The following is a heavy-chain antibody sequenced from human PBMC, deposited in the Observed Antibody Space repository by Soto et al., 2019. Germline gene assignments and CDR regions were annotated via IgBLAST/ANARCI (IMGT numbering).Heavy chain of an antibody. V-gene: IGHV3-30-3*01. CDR1: GFTYSTYT. CDR3: ARDYYESSGYQDAFDI. Sequence: GGSLRLSCASSGFTYSTYTMHWVRQAPGKGLEWVAVISYDGNNKFYADSVKGRFTISRDSTKQTLYLQMNSLRPDDTAMYYCARDYYESSGYQDAFDIWGQGTMVTVSS. J-gene: IGHJ3*02. CDR2: ISYDGNNK. D-gene: IGHD3-22*01.